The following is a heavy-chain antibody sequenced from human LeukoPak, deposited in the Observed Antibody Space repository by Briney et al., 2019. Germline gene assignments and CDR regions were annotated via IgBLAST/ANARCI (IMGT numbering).Heavy chain of an antibody. D-gene: IGHD6-19*01. Sequence: GASVKVSCKASGGTFSSYAISWVRQAPGQGLEWMGWIKSKSGGTNYAQKFQGRVIMTRDTSINTAYLELNRLTSDDTAVYYCARGLDRVAGDNWGQGTVVTVSS. V-gene: IGHV1-2*02. CDR1: GGTFSSYA. CDR3: ARGLDRVAGDN. J-gene: IGHJ4*02. CDR2: IKSKSGGT.